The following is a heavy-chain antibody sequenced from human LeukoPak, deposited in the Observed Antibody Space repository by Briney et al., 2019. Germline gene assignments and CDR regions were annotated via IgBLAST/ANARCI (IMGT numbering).Heavy chain of an antibody. CDR2: ISYDGSNK. CDR1: GFTFSSYA. CDR3: AREVGYYDSSGYYFDY. V-gene: IGHV3-30-3*01. J-gene: IGHJ4*02. D-gene: IGHD3-22*01. Sequence: PGGSLRLSCAASGFTFSSYAMHWVRQAPGKGLEWVAVISYDGSNKYYADSVKGRFTISRDNSKNTLYLQMNGLRAEDTAVYYCAREVGYYDSSGYYFDYWGQGTLVTVSS.